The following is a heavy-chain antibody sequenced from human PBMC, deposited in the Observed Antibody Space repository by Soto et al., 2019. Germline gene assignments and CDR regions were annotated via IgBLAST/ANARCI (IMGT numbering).Heavy chain of an antibody. J-gene: IGHJ6*04. CDR2: VIPLFDTA. D-gene: IGHD2-21*02. CDR3: ATAGHHDGDNFYHGMDL. V-gene: IGHV1-69*01. Sequence: QVQVVQSGAEVKKPGSSVKVSCKVSGGIFTNNAISWVRQAPGQGLEWLGGVIPLFDTAYYAQIFRGRLRISADGATTTAYMELSGLTSADTAVYFCATAGHHDGDNFYHGMDLRGKGTTVTASA. CDR1: GGIFTNNA.